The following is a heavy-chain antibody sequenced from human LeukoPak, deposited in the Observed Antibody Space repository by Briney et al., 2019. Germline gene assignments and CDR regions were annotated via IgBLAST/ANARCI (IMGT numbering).Heavy chain of an antibody. CDR2: ISYDGSNK. D-gene: IGHD1-26*01. CDR3: AKDPGSYSLSFDY. J-gene: IGHJ4*02. V-gene: IGHV3-30*18. CDR1: GFTFSSYG. Sequence: GRSLRLSCAASGFTFSSYGMHWVRQAPGKGLEWVAVISYDGSNKYYADSVKGRFTISRDNSKNTLYLQMNSLGAEDTAVYYCAKDPGSYSLSFDYWGQGTLVTVSS.